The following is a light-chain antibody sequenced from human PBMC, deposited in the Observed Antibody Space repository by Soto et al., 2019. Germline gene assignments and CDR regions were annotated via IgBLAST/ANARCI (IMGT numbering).Light chain of an antibody. CDR2: DVT. Sequence: QSALTQPASVSGSLGQSITISCTGTTSDVGAYNYVSLYQQHPGKAPQLVIYDVTNRPSGVSNRFSGSKSGNTASLTISGLQAEDEADYYCSSDTSSITLVFGGGTKVTVL. CDR1: TSDVGAYNY. J-gene: IGLJ3*02. CDR3: SSDTSSITLV. V-gene: IGLV2-14*03.